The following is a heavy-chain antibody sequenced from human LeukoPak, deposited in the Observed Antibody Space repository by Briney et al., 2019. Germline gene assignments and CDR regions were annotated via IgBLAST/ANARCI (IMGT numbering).Heavy chain of an antibody. V-gene: IGHV1-69*04. D-gene: IGHD6-19*01. CDR3: ASVLSGIAVAGSFDP. CDR1: GGTSSRYA. CDR2: IIPILGIA. Sequence: SRTASGGTSSRYAISSVPQAPGQGLEWMGRIIPILGIANYAQTFQGRVTITADKSTTTAYMELSSLRSEDTAVYYCASVLSGIAVAGSFDPWGEGTLVTVSS. J-gene: IGHJ5*02.